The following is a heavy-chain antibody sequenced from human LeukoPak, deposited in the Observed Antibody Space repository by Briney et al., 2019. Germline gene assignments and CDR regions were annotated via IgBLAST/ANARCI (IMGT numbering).Heavy chain of an antibody. J-gene: IGHJ5*02. CDR2: INSDGSST. D-gene: IGHD2-2*01. V-gene: IGHV3-74*01. CDR1: GFTFSAYW. CDR3: ARDWVPAAPQTTNWLDP. Sequence: PGGSLRLSCAASGFTFSAYWMHWVRQAPGKGLVWVSRINSDGSSTSYADSVKGRFTISRDNAKNTLYLQMNSLRAEDTAVYYCARDWVPAAPQTTNWLDPWGQGTLVIVSS.